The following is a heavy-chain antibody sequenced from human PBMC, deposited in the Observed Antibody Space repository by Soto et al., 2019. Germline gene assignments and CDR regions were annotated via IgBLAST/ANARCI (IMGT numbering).Heavy chain of an antibody. Sequence: QVHLVQSGAEVKKPGSSVKVSCKASGGTFSSYAISWVRQAPGQGLEWMGGIIPIFGTANYAQKFQGRVTITADESTSTAYMELSSLRSEDTAVYYCARDVSVGATYHDWYFDLWGRGTLVTVSS. CDR1: GGTFSSYA. V-gene: IGHV1-69*01. J-gene: IGHJ2*01. CDR2: IIPIFGTA. D-gene: IGHD1-26*01. CDR3: ARDVSVGATYHDWYFDL.